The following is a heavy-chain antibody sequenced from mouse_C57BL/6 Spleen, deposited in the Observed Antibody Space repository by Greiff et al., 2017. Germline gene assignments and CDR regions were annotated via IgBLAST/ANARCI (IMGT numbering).Heavy chain of an antibody. CDR1: GYTFTSYT. V-gene: IGHV1-4*01. CDR2: INPSSGYT. Sequence: VQVVESGAELARPGASVKMSCKASGYTFTSYTMHWVKQRPGQGLEWIGYINPSSGYTKYNQKFKDKATLTADKSSSTAYMQLSSLTSEDSAVYYCARGDYFDYWGQGTTPTVSS. CDR3: ARGDYFDY. J-gene: IGHJ2*01.